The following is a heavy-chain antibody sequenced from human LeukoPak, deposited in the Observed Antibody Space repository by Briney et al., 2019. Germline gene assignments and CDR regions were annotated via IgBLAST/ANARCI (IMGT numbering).Heavy chain of an antibody. CDR1: GFTFSSYA. D-gene: IGHD7-27*01. V-gene: IGHV3-23*01. CDR3: ARVTNTSTWGLDY. J-gene: IGHJ4*02. CDR2: ISIGGDTT. Sequence: PGGSLRLSCADSGFTFSSYAMSWVRQAPGKGLEWVSAISIGGDTTYYADSVKGRFTISRDNSKNTLYLQMNSLRAEDTAMYYCARVTNTSTWGLDYWGQGTLVTVSS.